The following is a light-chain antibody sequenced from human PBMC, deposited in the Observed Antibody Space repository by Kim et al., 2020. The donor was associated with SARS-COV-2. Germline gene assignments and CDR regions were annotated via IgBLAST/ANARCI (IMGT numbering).Light chain of an antibody. V-gene: IGKV3-15*01. CDR3: LQYNNWRT. CDR1: QSVSSN. J-gene: IGKJ2*02. Sequence: EIVMTQSPATLSVSPGERATLSCRASQSVSSNLAWYQQKPGQAPRLLIYGTSTRATGIPARFSGSGSGTEFTLTISSLQSEDFAVYYCLQYNNWRTFGQGTKLEI. CDR2: GTS.